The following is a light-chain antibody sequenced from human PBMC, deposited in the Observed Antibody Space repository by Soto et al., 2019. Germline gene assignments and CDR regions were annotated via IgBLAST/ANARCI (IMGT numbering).Light chain of an antibody. CDR3: LSYTTCSIYV. CDR1: SGDVGYYDY. J-gene: IGLJ1*01. V-gene: IGLV2-14*01. CDR2: EVT. Sequence: QSALTQPASVSGSLGQSITLSCTGTSGDVGYYDYVSWYQQHPGKAPKLMIYEVTNRPSGVSNRFSGSKSGNTASLTISGLPAEDEADYYCLSYTTCSIYVFGTGIKLTVL.